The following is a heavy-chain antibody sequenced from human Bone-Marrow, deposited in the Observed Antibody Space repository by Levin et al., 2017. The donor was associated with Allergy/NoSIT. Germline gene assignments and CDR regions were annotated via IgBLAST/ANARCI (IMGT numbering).Heavy chain of an antibody. V-gene: IGHV1-69*02. Sequence: EASVKVSCKASGGTFSSYIIHWVRQAPGQGLEWMGRIIPIVGITNYAQKFQGRVTITADKTTSTAYMELSSLTSEDTAVYYCARDWATVTGPRYFHHWGQGTLVTVSS. D-gene: IGHD6-19*01. J-gene: IGHJ1*01. CDR1: GGTFSSYI. CDR2: IIPIVGIT. CDR3: ARDWATVTGPRYFHH.